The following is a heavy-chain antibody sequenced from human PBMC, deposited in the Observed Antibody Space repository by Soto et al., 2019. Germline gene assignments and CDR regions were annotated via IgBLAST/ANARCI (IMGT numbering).Heavy chain of an antibody. CDR1: GYSVSSNSAA. V-gene: IGHV6-1*01. CDR2: TYYRSEWHS. Sequence: PSQTLSLTCGISGYSVSSNSAAWNWIRQSPSRGFEWLGRTYYRSEWHSDYAVSVKSRISINPDTSKNQFSLQLNSVTPEDTAVYYCARGKVGTRDAFDIWGQGTMVTVS. CDR3: ARGKVGTRDAFDI. D-gene: IGHD1-26*01. J-gene: IGHJ3*02.